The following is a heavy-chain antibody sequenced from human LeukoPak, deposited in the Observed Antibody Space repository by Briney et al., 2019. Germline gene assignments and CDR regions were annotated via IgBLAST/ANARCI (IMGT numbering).Heavy chain of an antibody. D-gene: IGHD6-6*01. CDR1: GGSISSGDYY. V-gene: IGHV4-30-4*08. CDR3: ARDDSSSAFDY. CDR2: IYYSGST. J-gene: IGHJ4*02. Sequence: SETLSLTCTVSGGSISSGDYYWSWIRQPPGKGLEWIGYIYYSGSTYYNPSLKSRVTISVDTSKNQFSLKLSSVTAADTAVYYCARDDSSSAFDYWGQGTLVTVSS.